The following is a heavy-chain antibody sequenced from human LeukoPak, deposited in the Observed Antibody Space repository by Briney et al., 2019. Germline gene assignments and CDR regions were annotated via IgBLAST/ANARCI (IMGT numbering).Heavy chain of an antibody. CDR3: AKPGLPQRVVPAAYYFDY. CDR1: GFTFSSYG. CDR2: IRYDGSNK. V-gene: IGHV3-30*02. Sequence: PGGSLRLSCAASGFTFSSYGMHWVRQAPGKGLEWVAFIRYDGSNKYYADSVRGRFTISRDNSKNTLYLQMNSLRAEDTAVYYCAKPGLPQRVVPAAYYFDYWGQGTLVTVSS. D-gene: IGHD2-2*01. J-gene: IGHJ4*02.